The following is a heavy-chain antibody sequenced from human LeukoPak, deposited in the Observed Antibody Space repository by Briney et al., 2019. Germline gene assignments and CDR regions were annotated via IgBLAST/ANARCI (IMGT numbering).Heavy chain of an antibody. Sequence: SETLSLTCTVSGGSISSSSYYWGWIRQPPGKGLEWIGSIYYSGSTYDNPSLKSRVTISVDTSKNQFSLKLSSVTAADTAVYYCARGGGYGSGSTVAYWGQGPLVTVSS. CDR3: ARGGGYGSGSTVAY. CDR2: IYYSGST. J-gene: IGHJ4*02. D-gene: IGHD3-10*01. CDR1: GGSISSSSYY. V-gene: IGHV4-39*07.